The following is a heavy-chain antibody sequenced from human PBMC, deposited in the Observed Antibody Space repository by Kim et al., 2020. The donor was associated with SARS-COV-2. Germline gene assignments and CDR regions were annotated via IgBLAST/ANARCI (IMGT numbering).Heavy chain of an antibody. CDR2: ISSSSSYT. CDR1: GFTFSDYY. Sequence: GGSLRLSCAASGFTFSDYYMSWIRQAPGKGLEWVSYISSSSSYTNYADSVKGRFTISRDNAKNSLYLQMNSLRAEDTAVYYCARPPPSGYDSYFDYWGQGTLVTVSS. J-gene: IGHJ4*02. CDR3: ARPPPSGYDSYFDY. D-gene: IGHD5-12*01. V-gene: IGHV3-11*06.